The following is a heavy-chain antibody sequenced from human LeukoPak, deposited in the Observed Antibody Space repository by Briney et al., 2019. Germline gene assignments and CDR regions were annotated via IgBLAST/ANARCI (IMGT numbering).Heavy chain of an antibody. V-gene: IGHV3-21*01. J-gene: IGHJ3*02. D-gene: IGHD2-8*01. CDR3: ARVKGMVDAFGI. Sequence: GGSLRLSCAASGFTFSSYSMNWVRQAPGKGLEWVSSISSSSSYIYYADSVKGRFTISRDNAKNSLYLQMNSLRAEDTAVYYCARVKGMVDAFGIWGQGTMVTVSS. CDR1: GFTFSSYS. CDR2: ISSSSSYI.